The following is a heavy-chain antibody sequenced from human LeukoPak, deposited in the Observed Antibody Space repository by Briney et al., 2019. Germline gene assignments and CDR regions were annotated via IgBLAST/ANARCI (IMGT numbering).Heavy chain of an antibody. D-gene: IGHD6-19*01. J-gene: IGHJ4*02. Sequence: PGGSLRLSCAASGFTFSSYSMNWVRQAPGKGLEWVSYISSSSSTIYYADSVKGRFTISRDNAKNSLYLQMNSLRAEDTAVYYCARGDSPRSSGWYPDYWGQGTLVTVSS. V-gene: IGHV3-48*01. CDR2: ISSSSSTI. CDR1: GFTFSSYS. CDR3: ARGDSPRSSGWYPDY.